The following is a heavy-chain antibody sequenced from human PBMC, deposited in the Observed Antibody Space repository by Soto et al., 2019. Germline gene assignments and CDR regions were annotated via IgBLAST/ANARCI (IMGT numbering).Heavy chain of an antibody. CDR2: ISHDGSNK. D-gene: IGHD6-19*01. CDR1: GFSFSSCA. V-gene: IGHV3-30-3*01. Sequence: QVQLVESGGGMVQPGRSLRLSCAASGFSFSSCAMHWVRQAPGKGLEWVADISHDGSNKYYADSVKGRFTISRDNSGNTVYLQMNSLRPDDTAVYYCARVNIAVADIAYYFDYWGQGTLVTVSS. CDR3: ARVNIAVADIAYYFDY. J-gene: IGHJ4*02.